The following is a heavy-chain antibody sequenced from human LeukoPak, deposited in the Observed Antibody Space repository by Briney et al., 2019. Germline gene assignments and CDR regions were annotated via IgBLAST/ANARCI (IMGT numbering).Heavy chain of an antibody. J-gene: IGHJ3*01. Sequence: GGSLRLSFAASGFTFSSYGMHWVRQAPGKGLEWVANIKQDGSEKYYVDSVKGRFTISRDNAKNSLYLQMNSLRAEDTAVYYCARDHFWSGYGAFDLWGQGTMVTVSS. CDR2: IKQDGSEK. CDR1: GFTFSSYG. V-gene: IGHV3-7*01. CDR3: ARDHFWSGYGAFDL. D-gene: IGHD3-3*01.